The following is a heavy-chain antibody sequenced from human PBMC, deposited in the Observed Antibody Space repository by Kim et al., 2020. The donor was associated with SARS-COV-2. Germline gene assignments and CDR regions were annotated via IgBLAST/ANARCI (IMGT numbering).Heavy chain of an antibody. J-gene: IGHJ6*02. CDR1: GLSFDDSA. CDR3: ARGNYYESVSLSDYYNGMDV. Sequence: GGSLRLSCAASGLSFDDSAMNWVRQAPGKVLEWVAVISYDGRNKEYADSVKGRFSISRDNSKTTLSLQMNSLRVEDTAVYYCARGNYYESVSLSDYYNGMDVWGQGTTVTVSS. D-gene: IGHD3-10*01. CDR2: ISYDGRNK. V-gene: IGHV3-30-3*01.